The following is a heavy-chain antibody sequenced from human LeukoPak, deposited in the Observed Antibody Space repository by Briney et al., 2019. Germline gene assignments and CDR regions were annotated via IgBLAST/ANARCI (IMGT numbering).Heavy chain of an antibody. CDR2: IYYSGST. Sequence: SETLSLTCTVSGGSISSSSYYWGWIRQPPGKGLEWIGSIYYSGSTYYNPSLKSRVTISVDTSKNQFSLKLSSVTAADTAVYYCARAGDGYNSKPYFDYWGQGTLVTVSS. CDR3: ARAGDGYNSKPYFDY. V-gene: IGHV4-39*07. D-gene: IGHD5-24*01. J-gene: IGHJ4*02. CDR1: GGSISSSSYY.